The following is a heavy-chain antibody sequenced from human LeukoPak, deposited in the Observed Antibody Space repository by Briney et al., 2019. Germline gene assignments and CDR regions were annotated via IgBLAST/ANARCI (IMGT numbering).Heavy chain of an antibody. D-gene: IGHD2-8*01. CDR2: GHYSGTT. Sequence: SETLSLTCTVSGTSITSYYWNWIRQAPGQGPEWIGYGHYSGTTKYNPPLKSRVTISVDTSKNQFSLRLSSVTAADTAVYFCAKWASDNRAFDLWGQGTLVTVSS. CDR3: AKWASDNRAFDL. CDR1: GTSITSYY. V-gene: IGHV4-59*08. J-gene: IGHJ4*02.